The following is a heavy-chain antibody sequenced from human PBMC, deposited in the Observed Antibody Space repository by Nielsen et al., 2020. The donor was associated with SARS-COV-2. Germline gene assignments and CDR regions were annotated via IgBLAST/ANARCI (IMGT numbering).Heavy chain of an antibody. CDR2: ISYDGSNK. Sequence: GESLKISCAASGFTFSSYSMHWVRQAPGKGLEWVAVISYDGSNKYYADSVKGRFTISRDNSKNTLYLQMNSLRAEDTAVYYCAKNGGYLWFDPWGQGTLVTVSS. V-gene: IGHV3-30*18. J-gene: IGHJ5*02. CDR1: GFTFSSYS. D-gene: IGHD3-16*01. CDR3: AKNGGYLWFDP.